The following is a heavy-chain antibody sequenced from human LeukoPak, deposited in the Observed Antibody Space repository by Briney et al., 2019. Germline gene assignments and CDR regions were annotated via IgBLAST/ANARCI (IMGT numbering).Heavy chain of an antibody. CDR2: INPSGGGT. D-gene: IGHD3-10*01. CDR1: GYTFTSYY. CDR3: AGDGFGEFLPPVYYYYGMDV. J-gene: IGHJ6*02. V-gene: IGHV1-46*01. Sequence: ASVKVSCKTSGYTFTSYYMHWVRQAPGQGLEWMGIINPSGGGTSYAQKFQGRVTMTRDTSTSTVYMELSSLRSEDTAVYYCAGDGFGEFLPPVYYYYGMDVWGQGTTVTVSS.